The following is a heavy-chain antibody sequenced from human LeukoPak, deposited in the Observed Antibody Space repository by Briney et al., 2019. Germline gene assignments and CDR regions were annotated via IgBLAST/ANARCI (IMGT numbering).Heavy chain of an antibody. CDR1: GFTFSSYW. D-gene: IGHD3-16*01. V-gene: IGHV3-74*03. Sequence: GGSLRLSCVASGFTFSSYWMHWVRQAPGKGLEWVSRINEDASTITYADSVKGRFTISRENAINTLYLQMNSLRAEDTAVYYCVRDLILVWTPGDDFDHWGQGTLVTVSS. CDR2: INEDASTI. J-gene: IGHJ4*02. CDR3: VRDLILVWTPGDDFDH.